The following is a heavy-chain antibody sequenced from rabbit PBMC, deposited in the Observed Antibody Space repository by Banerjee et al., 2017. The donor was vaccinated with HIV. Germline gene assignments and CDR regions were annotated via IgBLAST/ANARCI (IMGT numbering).Heavy chain of an antibody. D-gene: IGHD2-1*01. V-gene: IGHV1S47*01. CDR3: ARDYGDNSAFNL. CDR2: IGGGDGST. J-gene: IGHJ4*01. Sequence: QEQLVESGGGLVQPEGSLTLTCKASGFDFSSYAMCWVRQAPGKGPEWIACIGGGDGSTYYASWVNGRFTVSRSTSLHTVTLQMTSLTAADTATYFCARDYGDNSAFNLWGPGTLVTVS. CDR1: GFDFSSYA.